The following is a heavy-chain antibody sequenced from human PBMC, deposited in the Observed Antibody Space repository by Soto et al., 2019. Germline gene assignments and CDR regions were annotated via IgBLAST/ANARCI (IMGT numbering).Heavy chain of an antibody. D-gene: IGHD3-9*01. Sequence: GASVKVSCKASGYTFTSYGISWVRQAPGQGLEWMGWISAYNGNTNYAQKLQGRVTMTTDTSTSTAYMELRSLRSDDTAVYYCARDHYDILTGYYRAPGYWGQGTLVTVSS. CDR3: ARDHYDILTGYYRAPGY. V-gene: IGHV1-18*01. J-gene: IGHJ4*02. CDR2: ISAYNGNT. CDR1: GYTFTSYG.